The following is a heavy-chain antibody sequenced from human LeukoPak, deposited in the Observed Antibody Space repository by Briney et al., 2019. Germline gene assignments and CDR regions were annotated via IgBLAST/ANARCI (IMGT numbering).Heavy chain of an antibody. CDR3: ARELGASMVGGYFHY. J-gene: IGHJ4*02. CDR2: IHYTGST. D-gene: IGHD3-10*01. V-gene: IGHV4-59*01. Sequence: PSETLSLTCTVSGGSPGDYYWSWIRQAPGKGLEWIGFIHYTGSTNSNPSLRSRVTMSVDTSQNQFSLKLRSVTAADAALYYCARELGASMVGGYFHYWGQGSLVTVSS. CDR1: GGSPGDYY.